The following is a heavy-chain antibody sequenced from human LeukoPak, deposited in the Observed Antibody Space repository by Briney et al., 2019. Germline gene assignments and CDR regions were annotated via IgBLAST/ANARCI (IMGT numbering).Heavy chain of an antibody. CDR1: GFTFSSYA. CDR3: ARHDGQGFGFDL. D-gene: IGHD3-10*01. V-gene: IGHV3-23*01. J-gene: IGHJ2*01. Sequence: PGGSLRLSCAASGFTFSSYAMSWVRQAPGKGLEWVSAISGSGGSTYYADSVKGRFTISRDNSKNTLYLQMNSLRAEDTAVYYCARHDGQGFGFDLWGRGTLVKVSS. CDR2: ISGSGGST.